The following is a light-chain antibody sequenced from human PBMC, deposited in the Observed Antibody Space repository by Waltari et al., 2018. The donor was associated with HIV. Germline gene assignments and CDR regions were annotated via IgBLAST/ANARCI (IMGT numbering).Light chain of an antibody. CDR1: QSLAFRDGTSY. CDR2: QVS. J-gene: IGKJ2*01. CDR3: MQATSWPHT. Sequence: TQSPLSLPVTVGPPAAISCKSNQSLAFRDGTSYLFWYHQRPGHPPRRLLYQVSHRDSGVPGRITGSGSDTDFTLRISRVEAEDAGFYFCMQATSWPHTFGQRTELQI. V-gene: IGKV2-30*01.